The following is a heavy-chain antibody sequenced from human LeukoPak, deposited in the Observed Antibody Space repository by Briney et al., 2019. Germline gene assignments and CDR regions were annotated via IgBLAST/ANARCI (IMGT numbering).Heavy chain of an antibody. CDR3: AREYYYDSSGYYYRWFDP. CDR1: GGSISSYY. CDR2: IYYSGST. J-gene: IGHJ5*02. D-gene: IGHD3-22*01. V-gene: IGHV4-59*01. Sequence: PSETLSLTCTVSGGSISSYYWSWIRQPPGKGLAWIGYIYYSGSTNYNPSLKNRVTISVDTSKNQFSLKLSSVTAADTAVYYCAREYYYDSSGYYYRWFDPWGQGTLVTVSS.